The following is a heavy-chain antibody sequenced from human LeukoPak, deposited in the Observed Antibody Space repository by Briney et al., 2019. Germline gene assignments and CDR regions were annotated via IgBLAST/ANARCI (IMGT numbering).Heavy chain of an antibody. D-gene: IGHD2-2*02. CDR3: ARYCSSTSCYTWGGFDY. CDR2: FYNSGRS. V-gene: IGHV4-59*08. J-gene: IGHJ4*02. Sequence: SETLSLTCTVSDDSISDYYRGWIRQPPGKGLEWIGYFYNSGRSTYNPSLKSRVTISVDTSKNQFSLKLSSVTAADTAVYYCARYCSSTSCYTWGGFDYWGQGTLVTVSS. CDR1: DDSISDYY.